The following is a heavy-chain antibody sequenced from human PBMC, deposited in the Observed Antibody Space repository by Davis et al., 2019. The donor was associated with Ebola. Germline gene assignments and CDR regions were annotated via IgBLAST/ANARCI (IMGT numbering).Heavy chain of an antibody. CDR2: ISSSGSTI. CDR3: AILPGRREVHRVGLGYRFDY. CDR1: GFTFSDYY. D-gene: IGHD6-13*01. V-gene: IGHV3-11*04. Sequence: PGGSLRLSCAASGFTFSDYYMSWIRQAPGKGLEWVSYISSSGSTIYYADSVKGRFTISRDNAKNSLYLQMNSLRAEDTAVYYCAILPGRREVHRVGLGYRFDYWGQGTLVTVSS. J-gene: IGHJ4*02.